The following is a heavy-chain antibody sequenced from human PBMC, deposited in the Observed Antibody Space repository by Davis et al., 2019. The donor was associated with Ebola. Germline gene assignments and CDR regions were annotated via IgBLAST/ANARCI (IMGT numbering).Heavy chain of an antibody. D-gene: IGHD1-26*01. CDR2: IRSKAYGGTT. V-gene: IGHV3-49*03. CDR3: TREEWELLR. Sequence: GESLKISCTASGFTFGDYAMSWFRQAPGKGLEWVGFIRSKAYGGTTEYAASVKGRFTISRDNSKSIAYLQMNSLKTEDTAVYYCTREEWELLRWGQGTLVTVSS. CDR1: GFTFGDYA. J-gene: IGHJ4*02.